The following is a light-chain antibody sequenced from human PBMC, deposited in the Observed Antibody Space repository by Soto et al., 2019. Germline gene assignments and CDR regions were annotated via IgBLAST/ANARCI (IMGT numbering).Light chain of an antibody. Sequence: DIQMTQSPSSLSASVRDRVTITCRTSQSISSYLNWYQQKPGKAPKLLIYAASSLQSGVPSRFSGSGSGTDFTLTISSLQPEDFVTYYCQQSYSTPPRTFGQGTKVDIK. J-gene: IGKJ1*01. CDR1: QSISSY. CDR2: AAS. CDR3: QQSYSTPPRT. V-gene: IGKV1-39*01.